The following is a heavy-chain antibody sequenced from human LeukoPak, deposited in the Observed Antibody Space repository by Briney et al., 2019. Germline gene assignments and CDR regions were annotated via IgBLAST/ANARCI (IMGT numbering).Heavy chain of an antibody. Sequence: SETLSLTCTVSGGSISSSSYYWGWIRQPPGKGLEWIGSIYYSGSTYYNPSLKSRVTISVDTSKNQFSLKLSSVTAADTAVYYCARYCSSTSCYSDYWGQGTLVTVSS. V-gene: IGHV4-39*07. CDR2: IYYSGST. D-gene: IGHD2-2*01. CDR3: ARYCSSTSCYSDY. CDR1: GGSISSSSYY. J-gene: IGHJ4*02.